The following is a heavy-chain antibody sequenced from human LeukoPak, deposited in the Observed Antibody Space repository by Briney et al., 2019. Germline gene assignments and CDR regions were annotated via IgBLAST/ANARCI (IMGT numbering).Heavy chain of an antibody. D-gene: IGHD6-19*01. J-gene: IGHJ4*02. Sequence: GSSVKVSCKASGGTFSSHAISWVRQAPGQGLEWMGGIIPIFGTANYAQKFQGRVTITADESTSTAYMELSSLRSEDTAVYYCARDPYSSGWRDGIDYWGQGTLVTVSS. CDR2: IIPIFGTA. CDR1: GGTFSSHA. V-gene: IGHV1-69*01. CDR3: ARDPYSSGWRDGIDY.